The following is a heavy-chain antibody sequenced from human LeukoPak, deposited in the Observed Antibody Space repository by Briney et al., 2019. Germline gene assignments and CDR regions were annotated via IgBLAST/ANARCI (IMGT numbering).Heavy chain of an antibody. V-gene: IGHV3-7*01. CDR2: RKQDGSEK. D-gene: IGHD3-22*01. J-gene: IGHJ6*02. Sequence: GGSLRLSCAASGSTFSSCWMSWVRQAPGKGLEWVANRKQDGSEKYYVDSVKGRFTISRDNAKNSLYLQMNSLRAEDTAVYYCARDSSYYDSSGRSYYYYGMDVWGQGTTVTVSS. CDR3: ARDSSYYDSSGRSYYYYGMDV. CDR1: GSTFSSCW.